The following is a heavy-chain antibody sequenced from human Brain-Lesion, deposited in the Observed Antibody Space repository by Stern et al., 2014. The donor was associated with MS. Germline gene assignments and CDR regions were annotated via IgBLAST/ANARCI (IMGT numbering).Heavy chain of an antibody. J-gene: IGHJ4*02. CDR3: ARGVGDY. CDR2: INRDGSDT. Sequence: VQLVASGGGLVKPGGSLRLSCAASGFTFSSYWMHWVRQFPEKGLFWVSQINRDGSDTSYADSVKGRFSISRDNIRNMLYLRMTSLRAEDTAVYYCARGVGDYWGQGARVTVSS. V-gene: IGHV3-74*02. D-gene: IGHD3-16*01. CDR1: GFTFSSYW.